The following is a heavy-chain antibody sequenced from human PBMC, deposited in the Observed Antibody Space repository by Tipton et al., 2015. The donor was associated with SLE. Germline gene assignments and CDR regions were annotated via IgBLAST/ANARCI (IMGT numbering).Heavy chain of an antibody. CDR2: INHSGST. Sequence: TLSLTCAVYGGSFSAYYWSWIRQPPGKGLEWIGEINHSGSTYYNPSLKSRVTISVDTSKNQFSLKLSSVTAADTAVYYCARGMEGVLDYWGQGTLVTVSS. V-gene: IGHV4-34*01. J-gene: IGHJ4*02. D-gene: IGHD3-16*01. CDR3: ARGMEGVLDY. CDR1: GGSFSAYY.